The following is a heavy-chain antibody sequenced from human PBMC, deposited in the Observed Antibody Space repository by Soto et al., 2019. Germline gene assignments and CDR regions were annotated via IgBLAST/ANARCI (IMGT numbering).Heavy chain of an antibody. J-gene: IGHJ4*02. CDR2: IYPNGRT. V-gene: IGHV4-59*01. CDR1: SASLDSDN. D-gene: IGHD3-16*02. CDR3: ARMRGLGEISPFFDH. Sequence: QVHLQESGPGLVKPSETLSLTCAVSSASLDSDNWSWIRQPPGKGLEWIGYIYPNGRTNYNPSPMGRVAIAIDKSKNQCSLRLDAVFAADGAGYFWARMRGLGEISPFFDHWGQGTLVTVSS.